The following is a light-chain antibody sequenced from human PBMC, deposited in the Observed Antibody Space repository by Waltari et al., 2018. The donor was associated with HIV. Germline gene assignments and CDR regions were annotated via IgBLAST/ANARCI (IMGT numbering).Light chain of an antibody. CDR1: NSNTGRYA. V-gene: IGLV1-44*01. CDR2: SIT. Sequence: QSVLTQPPPASGAPGQRVSISCSGGNSNTGRYAVSSYQQLPGTAPKLLIYSITQPPPGLGYRFAGSTTGPAASLASGGLQSEDAADYYCAARVESVSGSVVFGERTKISVL. J-gene: IGLJ2*01. CDR3: AARVESVSGSVV.